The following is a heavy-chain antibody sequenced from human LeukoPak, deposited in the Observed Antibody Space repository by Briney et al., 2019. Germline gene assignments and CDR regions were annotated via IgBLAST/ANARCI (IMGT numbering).Heavy chain of an antibody. D-gene: IGHD1-26*01. CDR1: LFTLIKYA. J-gene: IGHJ4*02. CDR3: DTPKGGRYHEGFDY. CDR2: VSDSGGNT. Sequence: GGSLRDSRAACLFTLIKYAMSSVRQAPGKGLEWVSPVSDSGGNTYNLDSVKGGFTISRDNYKNRLYLKKQSVRAEDTAVYYCDTPKGGRYHEGFDYWGQGTLVTVSS. V-gene: IGHV3-23*01.